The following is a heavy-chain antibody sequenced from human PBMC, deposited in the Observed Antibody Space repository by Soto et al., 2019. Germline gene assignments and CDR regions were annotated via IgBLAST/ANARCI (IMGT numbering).Heavy chain of an antibody. CDR3: AKDLEMATITGGYYFDY. V-gene: IGHV3-23*01. CDR1: GFTFSSYA. Sequence: GGSLRLSCAASGFTFSSYAMSWVRQAPGKWLEWVSAISGSGGSTYYADSVKGRFTISRDNSKNTLYLQMNSLRAEDTAVYYCAKDLEMATITGGYYFDYWGQGXLVTVYS. CDR2: ISGSGGST. J-gene: IGHJ4*02. D-gene: IGHD5-12*01.